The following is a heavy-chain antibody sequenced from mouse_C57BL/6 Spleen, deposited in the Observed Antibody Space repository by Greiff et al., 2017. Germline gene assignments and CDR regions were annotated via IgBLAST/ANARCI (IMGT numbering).Heavy chain of an antibody. J-gene: IGHJ2*01. Sequence: VQLVESGPELVKPGASVKISCKASGYAFSSSWMNWVKQRPGKGLEWIGRIYPGDGDTNYNGKFKGKATLTADKSSSTAYMQLSSLTSEDSAVYFCARSDYGSRDYWGQGTTLTVSS. D-gene: IGHD1-1*01. CDR2: IYPGDGDT. V-gene: IGHV1-82*01. CDR3: ARSDYGSRDY. CDR1: GYAFSSSW.